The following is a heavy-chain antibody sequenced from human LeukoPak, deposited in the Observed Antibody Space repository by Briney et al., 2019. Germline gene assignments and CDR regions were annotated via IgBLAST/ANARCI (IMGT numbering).Heavy chain of an antibody. CDR3: AREMGSSGWQSAYYYHMDV. CDR1: GASMSDFY. J-gene: IGHJ6*03. V-gene: IGHV4-59*01. D-gene: IGHD6-19*01. CDR2: ICYSGTT. Sequence: SETLSLTCTVSGASMSDFYWNWIRQSPGKGLEWLGYICYSGTTNYNPSLKSRVTISIDTSKNQFSLKLSSVTAADTAVYYCAREMGSSGWQSAYYYHMDVWGKGTTVTVSS.